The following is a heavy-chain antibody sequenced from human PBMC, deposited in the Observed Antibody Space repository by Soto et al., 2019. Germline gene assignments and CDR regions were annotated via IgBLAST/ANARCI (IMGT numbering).Heavy chain of an antibody. CDR3: SRARYCTSPSCYNHYYYGMDI. V-gene: IGHV1-18*04. CDR2: IGVYNGKT. CDR1: GYTFTKYG. Sequence: QDQLVQSGGEVKKPGASVRVSCKASGYTFTKYGITWARQAPGQGLEWMGWIGVYNGKTNYARKLQGRVIMTAATSTCAACMELSILRSDDTAVYYCSRARYCTSPSCYNHYYYGMDIWGQATTVSVSS. J-gene: IGHJ6*02. D-gene: IGHD2-2*02.